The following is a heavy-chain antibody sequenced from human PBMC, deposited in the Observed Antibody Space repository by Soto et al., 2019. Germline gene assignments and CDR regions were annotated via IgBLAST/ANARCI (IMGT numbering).Heavy chain of an antibody. J-gene: IGHJ1*01. Sequence: QVQLVESGGGVVQPGTSLRVSCVGSGFTFRSYVIHWVRQAPGKGLEWVALTSYDGSDKYYDDSVRGRFTISRDNSRNTVELQMYSLRLEDTALYYCARWGTTGGLDVWGQGTLVSV. CDR3: ARWGTTGGLDV. CDR2: TSYDGSDK. CDR1: GFTFRSYV. D-gene: IGHD3-16*01. V-gene: IGHV3-30*19.